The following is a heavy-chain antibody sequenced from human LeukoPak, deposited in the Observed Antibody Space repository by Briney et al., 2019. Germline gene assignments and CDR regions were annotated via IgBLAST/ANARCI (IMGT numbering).Heavy chain of an antibody. CDR1: GGSISSGGYY. CDR2: IYYSGST. Sequence: PSQTLSLTCTVSGGSISSGGYYWSWIRQHPGKGLEWIGYIYYSGSTYYNPSLKSRVTISVDTSKNQFSLKPSSVTAADTAVYYCARADPYYYYYGMDVWGQGTTVTVSS. V-gene: IGHV4-31*03. CDR3: ARADPYYYYYGMDV. J-gene: IGHJ6*02.